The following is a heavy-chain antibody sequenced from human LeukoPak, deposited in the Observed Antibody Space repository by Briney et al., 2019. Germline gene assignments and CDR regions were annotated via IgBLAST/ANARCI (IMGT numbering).Heavy chain of an antibody. J-gene: IGHJ3*02. CDR2: IKENGNEQ. D-gene: IGHD1-14*01. V-gene: IGHV3-7*01. CDR1: GFTFTSYW. Sequence: GGSLRLSCEASGFTFTSYWMSWVRQAPGKGPEWVAHIKENGNEQYYADSVKGRFTISRDNVKQSLGLQMNSLRVEDTAVYYCARGPGGFDASDIWGQGTMVTVSS. CDR3: ARGPGGFDASDI.